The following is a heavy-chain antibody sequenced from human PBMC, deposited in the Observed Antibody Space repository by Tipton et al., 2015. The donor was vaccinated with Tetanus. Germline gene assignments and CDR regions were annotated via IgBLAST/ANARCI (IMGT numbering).Heavy chain of an antibody. CDR1: GGSISSDGAY. V-gene: IGHV4-31*03. CDR2: IYYSGST. CDR3: ARDQGGGRVARLNWFGP. Sequence: TLSLTCTVSGGSISSDGAYWSWIRQHPGEGLEWLGYIYYSGSTFYNPSLKSRVTISVDTSNNQFSLRLSSVTAADTAVYYCARDQGGGRVARLNWFGPWGQGTLVTVSS. D-gene: IGHD3-16*01. J-gene: IGHJ5*02.